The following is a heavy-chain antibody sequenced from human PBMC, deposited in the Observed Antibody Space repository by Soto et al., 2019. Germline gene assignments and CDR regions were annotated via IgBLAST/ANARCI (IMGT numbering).Heavy chain of an antibody. CDR2: INPNSGGT. V-gene: IGHV1-2*04. CDR3: ARDARGDEAPMDY. D-gene: IGHD3-10*01. J-gene: IGHJ4*02. Sequence: ASVKVSCKASGYTFTGYYMHWVRQAPGQGLEWMGWINPNSGGTNYAQKFQGWVTMTRDTSISTAYMELSRLRSDDTAVYYCARDARGDEAPMDYWGQGTLVTV. CDR1: GYTFTGYY.